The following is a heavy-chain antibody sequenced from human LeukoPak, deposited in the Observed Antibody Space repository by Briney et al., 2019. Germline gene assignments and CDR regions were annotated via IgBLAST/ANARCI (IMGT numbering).Heavy chain of an antibody. Sequence: HPGGSLRLSCAASGFTFSSYWMSWVRQAPGKGLEWVANIKQDGSEKYYVDSVKGRFTISRDNAKNSLYLQMNSLRAEDTAVYYCARGLLTGTTTQYFDYWGQGTLVTVSS. CDR3: ARGLLTGTTTQYFDY. D-gene: IGHD1-20*01. V-gene: IGHV3-7*01. J-gene: IGHJ4*02. CDR1: GFTFSSYW. CDR2: IKQDGSEK.